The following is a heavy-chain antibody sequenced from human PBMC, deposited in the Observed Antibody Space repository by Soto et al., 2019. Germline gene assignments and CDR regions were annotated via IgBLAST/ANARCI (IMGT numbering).Heavy chain of an antibody. CDR3: ARFGVVEGAYFDY. D-gene: IGHD3-3*01. CDR1: GFTVSSNY. CDR2: IYSGGST. J-gene: IGHJ4*02. V-gene: IGHV3-66*01. Sequence: EVQLVESGGGLVQPGGSLRLSCAASGFTVSSNYMSWVRQAPGKGLEWVSVIYSGGSTYYADSVKGRFTISRDNSKNTRYLQMNSLRAEDTAVYYCARFGVVEGAYFDYGGQGTLVTVSS.